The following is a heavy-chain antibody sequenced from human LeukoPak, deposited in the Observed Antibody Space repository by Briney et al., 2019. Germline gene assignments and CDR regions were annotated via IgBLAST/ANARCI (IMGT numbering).Heavy chain of an antibody. Sequence: SETLSLTCAVSGGSIKSNNWWSWVRQPPGKGLEWIGEIYHSGSTNYNPSLESRVTVSVDTSKNQLSLKLSSVTAADTAVYYCASYSGSYGINYWGQGTLVTVSS. CDR1: GGSIKSNNW. V-gene: IGHV4-4*02. J-gene: IGHJ4*02. CDR3: ASYSGSYGINY. CDR2: IYHSGST. D-gene: IGHD1-26*01.